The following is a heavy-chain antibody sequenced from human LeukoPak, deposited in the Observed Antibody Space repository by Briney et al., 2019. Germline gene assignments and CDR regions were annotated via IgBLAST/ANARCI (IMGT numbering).Heavy chain of an antibody. J-gene: IGHJ6*03. V-gene: IGHV1-8*03. Sequence: GASVKVSCKASGYTFTSYAMNWVRQATGQGLEWMGWMNPNSGNTGYAQKFQGRVTITRNTSISTAYMELSSLRSEDTAVYYCARVFSGSYSYYYYYMDVWGKGTTVTVSS. CDR2: MNPNSGNT. D-gene: IGHD3-10*01. CDR3: ARVFSGSYSYYYYYMDV. CDR1: GYTFTSYA.